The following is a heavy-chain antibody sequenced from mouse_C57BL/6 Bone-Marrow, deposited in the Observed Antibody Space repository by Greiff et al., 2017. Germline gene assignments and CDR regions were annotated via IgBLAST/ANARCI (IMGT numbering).Heavy chain of an antibody. CDR1: GFNIKDDY. D-gene: IGHD1-1*01. CDR3: TTYYYYGSSY. J-gene: IGHJ2*01. CDR2: FDPENGDP. Sequence: VQLKQSGAELVRSGASVKLSCTASGFNIKDDYMHWVKQRPERGRGWIGWFDPENGDPEYASKFQGKATITADTSSNTAYLQLSSLTSEDTAVYYCTTYYYYGSSYWGQGTTLTVSS. V-gene: IGHV14-4*01.